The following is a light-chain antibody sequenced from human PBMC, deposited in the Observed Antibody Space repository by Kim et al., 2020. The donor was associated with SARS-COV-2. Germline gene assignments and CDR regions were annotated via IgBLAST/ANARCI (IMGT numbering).Light chain of an antibody. Sequence: SASVGDRVTITCRASQGLANQLGWFQQRPGKAPQRLIYGVSTLHNGDPARFSGSGFGTEFTLTISSLQPEDFATYYCLQYKSYPFTFGQGTKLEI. CDR1: QGLANQ. CDR3: LQYKSYPFT. V-gene: IGKV1-17*01. J-gene: IGKJ2*01. CDR2: GVS.